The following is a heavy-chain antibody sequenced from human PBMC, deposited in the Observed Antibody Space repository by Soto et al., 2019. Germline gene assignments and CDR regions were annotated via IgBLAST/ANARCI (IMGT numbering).Heavy chain of an antibody. CDR1: GFSFTAYA. CDR2: ISYDGRDK. J-gene: IGHJ4*02. D-gene: IGHD3-16*01. CDR3: VAGLTWGDY. V-gene: IGHV3-30*14. Sequence: QVQLMESGGGVVQPGKSLRLSCAASGFSFTAYAMLWVRQAPGKGLEWVSIISYDGRDKYYADSVKGRFSISRDDFKNILYLQLNSLRPGDTAGYYCVAGLTWGDYWGQGTLVTVSS.